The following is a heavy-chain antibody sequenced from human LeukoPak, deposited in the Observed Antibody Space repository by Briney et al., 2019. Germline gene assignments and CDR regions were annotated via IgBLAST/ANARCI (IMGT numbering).Heavy chain of an antibody. J-gene: IGHJ4*02. Sequence: GGSLRLSCAASGFTFSGYAMSWVRQAPGKGLEWVSAISGSGGSTYYADSVKGRFTISRDNSKNTLYLQMNSLRAEDTAVYYCAKAQQLGRWYFDYWGQGTLVTVSS. CDR2: ISGSGGST. D-gene: IGHD6-13*01. V-gene: IGHV3-23*01. CDR1: GFTFSGYA. CDR3: AKAQQLGRWYFDY.